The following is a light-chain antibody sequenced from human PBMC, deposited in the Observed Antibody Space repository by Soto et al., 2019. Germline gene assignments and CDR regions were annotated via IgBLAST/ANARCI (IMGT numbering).Light chain of an antibody. CDR3: QQSYTSPGAT. Sequence: DIPLTQSPSSLSASVGDRVTITCRTSQSISTSLNWYQQKPGKAPKLLIYAASSLQSGVPSRFTGGGSGTEFTLTINSLQPEDFATYYCQQSYTSPGATFGPGTKVD. CDR1: QSISTS. V-gene: IGKV1-39*01. CDR2: AAS. J-gene: IGKJ3*01.